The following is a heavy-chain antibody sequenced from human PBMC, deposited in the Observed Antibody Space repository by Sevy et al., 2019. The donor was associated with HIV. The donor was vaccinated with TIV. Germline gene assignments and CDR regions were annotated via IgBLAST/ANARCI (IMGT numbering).Heavy chain of an antibody. J-gene: IGHJ4*02. V-gene: IGHV1-46*01. CDR3: ARDSDNYDILTGYYPFDY. Sequence: ASVKVSCKASGYTFTSYYIHWVRQAPGQGLEWMGIMNPSGGSTSYAQKFQGRVTMTRDTSTSTVYMELSSLRSEDTAEYYCARDSDNYDILTGYYPFDYWGQGTLVTVSS. CDR2: MNPSGGST. D-gene: IGHD3-9*01. CDR1: GYTFTSYY.